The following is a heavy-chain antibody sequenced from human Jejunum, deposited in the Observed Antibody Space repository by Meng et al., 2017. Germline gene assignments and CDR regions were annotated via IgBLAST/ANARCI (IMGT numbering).Heavy chain of an antibody. CDR2: IDSSGGT. CDR1: GGSLNSGYYF. Sequence: QVQLQESGPGLVKPSQTLSLTCTASGGSLNSGYYFWNWIRQRPGQGLEWIGSIDSSGGTPHSPSLHSRLTISVDTSKNPFSLKLSSVTAADTAVYYCARALGGGFYSYYFDSWGQGTLVTVSS. V-gene: IGHV4-31*03. CDR3: ARALGGGFYSYYFDS. J-gene: IGHJ4*02. D-gene: IGHD2-15*01.